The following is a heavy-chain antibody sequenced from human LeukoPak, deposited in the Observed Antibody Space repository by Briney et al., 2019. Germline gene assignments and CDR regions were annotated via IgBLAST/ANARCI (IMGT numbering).Heavy chain of an antibody. D-gene: IGHD6-13*01. CDR1: GYTFTGYY. Sequence: ASVKVSCKAPGYTFTGYYMHWVRQAPGQGLEWMGWINPNIGGTNYAQKFQGRVTMTRDTSISTAYMELRRLRSDDTAVCYCARDFRITAAGTGYYYGMDVWGQGTTVTVSS. J-gene: IGHJ6*02. V-gene: IGHV1-2*02. CDR3: ARDFRITAAGTGYYYGMDV. CDR2: INPNIGGT.